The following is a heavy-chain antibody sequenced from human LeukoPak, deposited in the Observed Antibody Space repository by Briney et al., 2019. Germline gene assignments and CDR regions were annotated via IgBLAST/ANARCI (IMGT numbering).Heavy chain of an antibody. CDR2: ISSNGGST. CDR1: GFTFSSYA. Sequence: GGSLRLSCAASGFTFSSYAMHWVRQAPGKGLEYVSAISSNGGSTYYANSVKGRFTISRDNAKNSLYLQMNSLRAEDTAVYYCAELGITMIGGVWGKGTMVTISS. J-gene: IGHJ6*04. V-gene: IGHV3-64*01. D-gene: IGHD3-10*02. CDR3: AELGITMIGGV.